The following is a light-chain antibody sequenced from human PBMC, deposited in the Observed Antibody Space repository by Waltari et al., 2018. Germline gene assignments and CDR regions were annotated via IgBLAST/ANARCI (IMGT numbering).Light chain of an antibody. CDR2: DAS. CDR3: QQRSNWPLGLT. V-gene: IGKV3-11*01. Sequence: EIVLTQSPATLSLSPGERATLSCRASQSVSSYLAWYQQKPGQAPRLRIYDASNRATGIPARFSGSGSGTDFTLTISSLEPEDFAVYYCQQRSNWPLGLTFGGGTKVEIK. J-gene: IGKJ4*01. CDR1: QSVSSY.